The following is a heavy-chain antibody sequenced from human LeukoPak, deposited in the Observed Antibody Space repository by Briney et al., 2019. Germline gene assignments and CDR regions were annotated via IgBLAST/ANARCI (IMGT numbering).Heavy chain of an antibody. D-gene: IGHD7-27*01. J-gene: IGHJ6*02. CDR1: GGSLNNRDYY. V-gene: IGHV4-30-4*01. CDR3: ARNWGAAGWDNYNGMDV. CDR2: IYYSWST. Sequence: SETLSLTCTVSGGSLNNRDYYWSWIRQPPGKGLEWIVYIYYSWSTYYNPSLKSRVTISEDTPRNQFYLELTPATAADTAVYYCARNWGAAGWDNYNGMDVWGQGTTVIVSS.